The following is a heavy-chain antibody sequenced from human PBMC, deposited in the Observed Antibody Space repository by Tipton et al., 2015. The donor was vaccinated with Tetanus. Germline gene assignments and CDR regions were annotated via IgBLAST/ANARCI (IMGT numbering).Heavy chain of an antibody. CDR1: GDSVSSNSAA. CDR3: AMSGPVVCAIFLDAFDI. D-gene: IGHD2-8*02. CDR2: TYYRSKWYN. V-gene: IGHV6-1*01. J-gene: IGHJ3*02. Sequence: GLVKPSQTLSLTCAISGDSVSSNSAAWNWIRQSPSRGLEWLGRTYYRSKWYNDYAVSVKSRITINPDTSKNQFSLQLNSVTPEDTAVYYCAMSGPVVCAIFLDAFDIWGQGTMVTVSS.